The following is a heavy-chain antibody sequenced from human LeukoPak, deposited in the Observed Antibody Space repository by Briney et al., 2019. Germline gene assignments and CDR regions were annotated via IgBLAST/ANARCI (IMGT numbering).Heavy chain of an antibody. Sequence: PSETLSLTCTVSGGSISNYYRSWIRQPPGKGLEWIGYIDYSGSTNYNPSLKSRVAISVDTSKNQFSLRLNSVTAADTAVCYCARGEWEPIWAFNIWGQGTMVTVSS. CDR3: ARGEWEPIWAFNI. V-gene: IGHV4-59*01. CDR1: GGSISNYY. J-gene: IGHJ3*02. CDR2: IDYSGST. D-gene: IGHD1-26*01.